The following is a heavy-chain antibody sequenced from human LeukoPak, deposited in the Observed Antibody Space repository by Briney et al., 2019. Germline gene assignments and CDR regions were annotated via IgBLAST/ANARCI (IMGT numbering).Heavy chain of an antibody. CDR2: INHSGST. Sequence: SETLSLTCAVYGGSFSGYYWSWIRQPPGKGLEWIGEINHSGSTNYNPSLKSRVTISVDTSKNQFSLKLSSVTAADTAVYYCARGIYRYYYYGMDVWGQGTTLTVSS. V-gene: IGHV4-34*01. CDR1: GGSFSGYY. CDR3: ARGIYRYYYYGMDV. D-gene: IGHD2/OR15-2a*01. J-gene: IGHJ6*02.